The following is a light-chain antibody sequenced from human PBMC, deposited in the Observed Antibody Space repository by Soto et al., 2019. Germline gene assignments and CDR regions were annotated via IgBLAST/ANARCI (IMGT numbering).Light chain of an antibody. Sequence: IQMTQSPSSLSASVGDRVTITCRARQAISIWLAWYQQKPGKAPKLLIYDASILESGVPSRFSGSGSGTEFTLTISSLQPDDFATYYCQQYYTYSKMFGQGTKVDI. CDR3: QQYYTYSKM. J-gene: IGKJ1*01. CDR1: QAISIW. V-gene: IGKV1-5*01. CDR2: DAS.